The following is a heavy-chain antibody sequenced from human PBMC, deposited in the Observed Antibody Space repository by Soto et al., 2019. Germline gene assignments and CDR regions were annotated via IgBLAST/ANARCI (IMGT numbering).Heavy chain of an antibody. CDR2: INPHGGST. Sequence: ASGKVSRKAPRDTFTSYYINWVRQAPGQGLEWMGVINPHGGSTAYAQKFKGRVTLTRDTSASTVYMEVNSLRAEDTAVYYCAKDPPSEDTAMAPFDYWGQGTLVTVSS. D-gene: IGHD5-18*01. CDR1: RDTFTSYY. V-gene: IGHV1-46*01. CDR3: AKDPPSEDTAMAPFDY. J-gene: IGHJ4*02.